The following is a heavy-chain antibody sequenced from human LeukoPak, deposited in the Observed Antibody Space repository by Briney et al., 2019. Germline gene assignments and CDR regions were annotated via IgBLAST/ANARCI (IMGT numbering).Heavy chain of an antibody. Sequence: SETLSLTCAVYGGSFSGYYWSWIRQPPGKGLEWIGEINHSGSTNHNPSLKSRVTISVDTSKNQFPLKLSSVTAADTAVYYCARAAYSWSYYLDYWGQGTLVTVSS. D-gene: IGHD1-26*01. CDR1: GGSFSGYY. CDR2: INHSGST. J-gene: IGHJ4*02. CDR3: ARAAYSWSYYLDY. V-gene: IGHV4-34*01.